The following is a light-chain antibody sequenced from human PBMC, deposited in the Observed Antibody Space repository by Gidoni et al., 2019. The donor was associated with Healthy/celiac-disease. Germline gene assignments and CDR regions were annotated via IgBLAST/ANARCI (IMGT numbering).Light chain of an antibody. J-gene: IGKJ5*01. CDR1: QSVSSY. CDR2: DAS. Sequence: EIVFTQSPATLSLSPGERATLSCRASQSVSSYLAWYQQKPGQAPRLLIYDASNRATGIPARFSGSGSGTDFTLTISSLEPEDFAVYYCQQRSNWPPEAITFGQGTRLEIK. CDR3: QQRSNWPPEAIT. V-gene: IGKV3-11*01.